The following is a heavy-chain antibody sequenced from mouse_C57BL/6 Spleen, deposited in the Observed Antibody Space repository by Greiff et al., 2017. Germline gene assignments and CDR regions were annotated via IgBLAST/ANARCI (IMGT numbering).Heavy chain of an antibody. Sequence: EVKLVESGPGLAKPSQTLSLTCSVTGYSITSDYWNWIRKFPGNKLEYMGYISYSGSTYYNPSLKSRISITRDTSKNQYYLQLNSVTTEDTATYYCARYTLSHYYGSSYGYFDVWGTGTTVTVSS. CDR3: ARYTLSHYYGSSYGYFDV. D-gene: IGHD1-1*01. V-gene: IGHV3-8*01. CDR2: ISYSGST. J-gene: IGHJ1*03. CDR1: GYSITSDY.